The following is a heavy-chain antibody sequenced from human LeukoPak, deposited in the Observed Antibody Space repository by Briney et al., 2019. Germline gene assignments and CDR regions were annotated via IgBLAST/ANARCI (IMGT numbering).Heavy chain of an antibody. CDR3: ARRYSSWSSFDY. CDR1: GGSMSSYR. V-gene: IGHV4-59*01. J-gene: IGHJ4*02. CDR2: IYNSGST. D-gene: IGHD6-13*01. Sequence: SETLSLTCTVSGGSMSSYRWSWIRQPPGKGLEWIGYIYNSGSTNYNPSLKSRVTISLDTSKNQFSLRLTSVTAADTAVYYCARRYSSWSSFDYWGQGTLVTVSS.